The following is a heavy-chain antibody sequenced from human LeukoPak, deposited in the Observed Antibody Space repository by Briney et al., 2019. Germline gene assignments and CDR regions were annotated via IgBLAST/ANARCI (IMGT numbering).Heavy chain of an antibody. D-gene: IGHD6-6*01. CDR2: IYSGGST. CDR3: ARLSIASKRSFDY. CDR1: GFTVSSNY. J-gene: IGHJ4*02. V-gene: IGHV3-53*01. Sequence: GGSLRLSCAASGFTVSSNYMSWVRQAPGKGLEWVSVIYSGGSTYYADSVKGRFTISRDNSKNTLYLQMNSLRAEDTAVYYCARLSIASKRSFDYWGQGTLVTVPS.